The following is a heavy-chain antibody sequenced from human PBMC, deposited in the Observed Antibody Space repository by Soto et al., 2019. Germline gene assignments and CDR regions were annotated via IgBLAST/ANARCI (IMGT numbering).Heavy chain of an antibody. CDR3: TTQITMVRGVIIKRDDY. D-gene: IGHD3-10*01. CDR1: GFTFSNAW. J-gene: IGHJ4*02. V-gene: IGHV3-15*01. CDR2: IKSKTDGGTT. Sequence: GSLRLSCAASGFTFSNAWMSWVRQAPGKGLEWVGRIKSKTDGGTTDYAAPVKGRFTISRDDSKNTLYLQMNSLKTEDTAVYYCTTQITMVRGVIIKRDDYWGQGTLVTVSS.